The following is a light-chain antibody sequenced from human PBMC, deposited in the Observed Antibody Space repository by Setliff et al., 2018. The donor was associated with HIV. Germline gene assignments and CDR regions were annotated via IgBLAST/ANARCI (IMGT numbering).Light chain of an antibody. CDR1: NIGSKS. Sequence: SYELTQPPSVSVAPGKTARITCGGNNIGSKSVHWYQQKPGQAPMLVVYDDGDRPSGIPDRFSGSNSGNTATLTISTVEAGDEADYYCQVWDSSSDHVVFAGGTKVTVL. CDR3: QVWDSSSDHVV. J-gene: IGLJ2*01. CDR2: DDG. V-gene: IGLV3-21*03.